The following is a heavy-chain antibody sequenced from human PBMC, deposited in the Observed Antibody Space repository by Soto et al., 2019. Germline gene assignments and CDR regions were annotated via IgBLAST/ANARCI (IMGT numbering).Heavy chain of an antibody. Sequence: QVQLQESGPGLVKPSETLSLTCTVSGGSITRGGYYWSWIRQHPGKGLEWIGYIYNSGTTYYNPSLKSRVTISVDTSKNQCSLKLTSVTAAVTAVYYCARDPAPWGQGTLVTVSS. V-gene: IGHV4-31*03. CDR3: ARDPAP. CDR2: IYNSGTT. CDR1: GGSITRGGYY. J-gene: IGHJ5*02.